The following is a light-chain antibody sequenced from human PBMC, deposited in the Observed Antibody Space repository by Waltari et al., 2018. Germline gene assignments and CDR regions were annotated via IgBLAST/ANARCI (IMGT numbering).Light chain of an antibody. J-gene: IGLJ3*02. CDR1: SSDVGGYNY. CDR2: EVS. V-gene: IGLV2-14*01. Sequence: QSALTQPASGSGSPGQSTTSSCTGTSSDVGGYNYVSWYQQHPGKAPKLMIYEVSNRPSGVSNLFSRSKSGNTASLTISGLQAEDEADYYCSSYTSSSTWVFGGGTKLTVL. CDR3: SSYTSSSTWV.